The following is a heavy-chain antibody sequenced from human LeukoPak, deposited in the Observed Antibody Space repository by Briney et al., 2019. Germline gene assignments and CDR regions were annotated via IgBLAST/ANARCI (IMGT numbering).Heavy chain of an antibody. CDR2: ISSSSIYI. V-gene: IGHV3-21*01. CDR1: GFTFSSYS. Sequence: PGGSLRLSCAASGFTFSSYSMNWVRQAPGKGLEWVSSISSSSIYIYYADSVKGRFTISRDNAKNSLYLQMNSLRAEDTAVYYCARKPRVGGWGQGTLVTVSS. CDR3: ARKPRVGG. D-gene: IGHD6-19*01. J-gene: IGHJ4*02.